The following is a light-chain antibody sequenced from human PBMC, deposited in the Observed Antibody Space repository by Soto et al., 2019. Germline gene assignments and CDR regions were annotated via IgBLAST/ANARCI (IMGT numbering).Light chain of an antibody. CDR2: SAS. CDR1: QYVDRY. CDR3: QQSSNIPWT. Sequence: DIQMTQSPSSLSASVGDSVTITCRTSQYVDRYLSWYLQIPGRAPKLLIYSASSLVTGVPPRFRGSASGTEFTLSISSLQREDFATYFCQQSSNIPWTFGQGTKVEMK. V-gene: IGKV1-39*01. J-gene: IGKJ1*01.